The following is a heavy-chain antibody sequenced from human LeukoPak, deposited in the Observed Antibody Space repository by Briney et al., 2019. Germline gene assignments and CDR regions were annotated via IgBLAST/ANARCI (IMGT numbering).Heavy chain of an antibody. D-gene: IGHD1-1*01. J-gene: IGHJ4*02. V-gene: IGHV3-7*04. CDR2: INQDGTEK. CDR1: GFRFSSYW. Sequence: GGSLRLSCAASGFRFSSYWMSWVRQAPGKGLEWVANINQDGTEKYYVDSVKGRFTISRDNAKNSLSLQMSSLRVEDTAVYYCARDGMPFDWWGQGNLVTVSS. CDR3: ARDGMPFDW.